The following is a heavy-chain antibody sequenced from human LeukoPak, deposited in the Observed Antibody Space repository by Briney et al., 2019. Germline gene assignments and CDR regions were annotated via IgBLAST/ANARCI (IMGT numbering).Heavy chain of an antibody. D-gene: IGHD6-13*01. CDR3: GRVRISAARGYMDV. J-gene: IGHJ6*04. Sequence: GGSLRLSGAGSGFTFSSYAIHWVRQAPGKGLEYVSTISSKGDNIFYANSVKGRFTISRDNSKNTVYLQMGSLRAEDMAVYYCGRVRISAARGYMDVWGKGTTVTVSS. CDR2: ISSKGDNI. V-gene: IGHV3-64*01. CDR1: GFTFSSYA.